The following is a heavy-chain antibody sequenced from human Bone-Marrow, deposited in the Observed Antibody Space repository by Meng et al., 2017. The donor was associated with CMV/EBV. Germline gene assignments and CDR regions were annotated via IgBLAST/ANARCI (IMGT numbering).Heavy chain of an antibody. CDR1: GGSISSSSYY. D-gene: IGHD1-1*01. J-gene: IGHJ3*02. CDR2: IYYSGST. CDR3: ARKNDLDRDAFDI. Sequence: SETLSLTCTVSGGSISSSSYYWGWIRQPPGKGLEWIGSIYYSGSTYYNPSLKSRVTISVDTSKNQFSLKLSSVTAADTAVYYCARKNDLDRDAFDIWGQGTRVNVSS. V-gene: IGHV4-39*07.